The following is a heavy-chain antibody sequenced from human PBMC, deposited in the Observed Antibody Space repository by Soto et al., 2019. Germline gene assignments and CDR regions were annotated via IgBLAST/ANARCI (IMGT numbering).Heavy chain of an antibody. Sequence: SQTLSLTCAISGDSVSSNSAAWNWIRQSPSRGLEWLGRTYYRSKWYNDYAVSVKSRITINPDTSKNQYSLQLNSVTPEDTAVYYCARDQGYWNHEDGYYYYYGMDVWGQGTTVTVSS. CDR2: TYYRSKWYN. CDR3: ARDQGYWNHEDGYYYYYGMDV. J-gene: IGHJ6*02. V-gene: IGHV6-1*01. D-gene: IGHD1-1*01. CDR1: GDSVSSNSAA.